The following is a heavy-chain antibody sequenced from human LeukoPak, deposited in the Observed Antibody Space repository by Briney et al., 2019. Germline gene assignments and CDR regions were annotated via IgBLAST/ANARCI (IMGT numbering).Heavy chain of an antibody. CDR1: GGSFSGYY. CDR3: ARGSTGYSSSWYGP. J-gene: IGHJ5*02. CDR2: IYYSGST. D-gene: IGHD6-13*01. V-gene: IGHV4-59*01. Sequence: PSETLSLTCAVYGGSFSGYYWSWIRQPPGKGLEWIGYIYYSGSTNYNPSLKSRVTISVDTSKNQFSLKLSSVTAADTAVYYCARGSTGYSSSWYGPWGQGTLVTVSS.